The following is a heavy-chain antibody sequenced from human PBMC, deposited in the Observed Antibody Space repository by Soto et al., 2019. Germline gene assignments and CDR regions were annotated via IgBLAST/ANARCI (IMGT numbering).Heavy chain of an antibody. CDR1: GFTFSNYA. CDR3: AKDQPSSGWAMDAFHF. J-gene: IGHJ3*01. V-gene: IGHV3-23*01. Sequence: EVQLLESGGGLVQPGGSLRLSCAASGFTFSNYAMNWVRQAPGKGLEWVSAITASGSITYYAHSVKGRFTISRDNSKSTLYLQMNSLRAEDTAVYYCAKDQPSSGWAMDAFHFWGLGTMVTVSS. D-gene: IGHD6-19*01. CDR2: ITASGSIT.